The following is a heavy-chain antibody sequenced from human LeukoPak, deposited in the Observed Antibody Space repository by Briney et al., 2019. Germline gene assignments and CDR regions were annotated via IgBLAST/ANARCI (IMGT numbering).Heavy chain of an antibody. V-gene: IGHV3-74*01. Sequence: GGSLRLSRAASGFTFSSYWMHWVRQAPGKGLVWDSRINSDGSSTSYADSVKGRFTISRDNAKNTLYMQMNSLRAEDTAVYYCARAVLAGATNIDYWGQGTLVTVSS. CDR3: ARAVLAGATNIDY. D-gene: IGHD1-26*01. CDR2: INSDGSST. CDR1: GFTFSSYW. J-gene: IGHJ4*02.